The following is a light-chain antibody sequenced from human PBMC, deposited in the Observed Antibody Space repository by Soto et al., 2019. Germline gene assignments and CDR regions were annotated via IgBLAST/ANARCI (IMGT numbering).Light chain of an antibody. J-gene: IGKJ2*03. V-gene: IGKV3-20*01. CDR1: QRVTNDY. CDR3: QQYGRCYVYS. Sequence: ESVLTQSPGTLSLSPGERATLSCRASQRVTNDYLAWYQQKPGQAPRLLIYGASNRPAGVPERFIGSGSGTDFTLTIDRLEAEDFAVYDGQQYGRCYVYSFGQGTILEI. CDR2: GAS.